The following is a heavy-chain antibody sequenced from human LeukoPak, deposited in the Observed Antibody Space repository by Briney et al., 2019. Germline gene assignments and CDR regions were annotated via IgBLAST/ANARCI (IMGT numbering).Heavy chain of an antibody. J-gene: IGHJ4*02. D-gene: IGHD2/OR15-2a*01. CDR2: ISSSNYI. CDR1: GFTFSNAW. V-gene: IGHV3-69-1*01. Sequence: GGSLRLSCAASGFTFSNAWMSWVRRAPGKGLEWVSSISSSNYIYYADSVKGRFTISRDDAENSLYLQMNSLRAEDTAVYYCARDRLENYYFDKWGQGTLVTVSS. CDR3: ARDRLENYYFDK.